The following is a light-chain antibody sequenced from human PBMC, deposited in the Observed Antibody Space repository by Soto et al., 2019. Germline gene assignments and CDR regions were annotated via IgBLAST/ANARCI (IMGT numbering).Light chain of an antibody. CDR2: EVN. CDR1: SSDVGSCNC. V-gene: IGLV2-23*02. CDR3: CSSVGSPNWV. Sequence: QSVLTQPPSASGSPGQSVTISCTGTSSDVGSCNCVSWYQQHPGKAPTLIIYEVNKRPSGVSNRFSGSKSGNTASLTISGLQAEDEADYYCCSSVGSPNWVFGGGTKLTVL. J-gene: IGLJ3*02.